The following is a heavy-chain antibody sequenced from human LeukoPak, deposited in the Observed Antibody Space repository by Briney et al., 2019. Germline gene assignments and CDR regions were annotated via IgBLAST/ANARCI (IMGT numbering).Heavy chain of an antibody. Sequence: SLRVSCKASVGTFRNYVISWVRQTPGQGREWMGGIIPIFGTANYAQKFQGRVTITTDESTSTAYMELSSLRSEDTAVYYCARGVQLWPRQYYYYMDVWGKGTTVTVSS. D-gene: IGHD5-18*01. CDR2: IIPIFGTA. J-gene: IGHJ6*03. CDR1: VGTFRNYV. V-gene: IGHV1-69*05. CDR3: ARGVQLWPRQYYYYMDV.